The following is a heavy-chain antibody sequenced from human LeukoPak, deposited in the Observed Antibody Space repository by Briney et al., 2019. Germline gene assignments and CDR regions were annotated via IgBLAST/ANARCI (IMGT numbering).Heavy chain of an antibody. CDR3: ARGLYRAFDY. V-gene: IGHV4-59*01. CDR1: GGSISSYY. CDR2: IYYSGST. J-gene: IGHJ4*02. D-gene: IGHD3-16*02. Sequence: SETLSLTCTVSGGSISSYYWSWIRQPPGKGLEWIGYIYYSGSTNYNPSLKSRVTISVDTSKNQFSLKLSSVTAADTAVYYCARGLYRAFDYWGQGTLVTVSS.